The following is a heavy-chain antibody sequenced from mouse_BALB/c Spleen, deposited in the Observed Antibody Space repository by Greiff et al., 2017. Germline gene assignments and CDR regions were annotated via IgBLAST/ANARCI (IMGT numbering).Heavy chain of an antibody. D-gene: IGHD1-1*01. CDR3: AREGVVAHYYAMDY. CDR1: GFTFSSFG. J-gene: IGHJ4*01. V-gene: IGHV5-17*02. Sequence: EVKLMESGGGLVQPGGSRKLSCAASGFTFSSFGMHWVRQAPEKGLEWVAYISSGSSTIYYADTVKGRFTISRDNPKNTLFLQMTSLRSEDTAMYYCAREGVVAHYYAMDYWGQGTSVTVSS. CDR2: ISSGSSTI.